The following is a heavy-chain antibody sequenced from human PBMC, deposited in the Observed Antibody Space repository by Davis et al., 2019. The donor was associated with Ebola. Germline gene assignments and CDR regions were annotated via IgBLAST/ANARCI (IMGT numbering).Heavy chain of an antibody. D-gene: IGHD4-17*01. V-gene: IGHV3-7*01. Sequence: PGGSLRLSSAASGFTLYTYWMTWVRPAPGKGLEWVANINDAGTEKHYVDSVKGRFTISRDNAKNSLYLQMNSLRGEDTAVYYCARDPLRRFDYWGQGTQVTVSS. CDR1: GFTLYTYW. J-gene: IGHJ4*02. CDR2: INDAGTEK. CDR3: ARDPLRRFDY.